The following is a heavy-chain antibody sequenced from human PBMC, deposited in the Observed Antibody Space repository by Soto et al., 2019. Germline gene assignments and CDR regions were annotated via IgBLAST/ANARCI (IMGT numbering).Heavy chain of an antibody. Sequence: ASVKVSCKASGYTFTSYDINWVRQATGQGLEWMGWMNPNSGNTGYAQKFQGRVTMTRNTSISTAYMELSSLRSEDTAVYYCARGGGRYCSGGSCSPDYWGQGTLVTVSS. V-gene: IGHV1-8*01. CDR2: MNPNSGNT. CDR1: GYTFTSYD. D-gene: IGHD2-15*01. CDR3: ARGGGRYCSGGSCSPDY. J-gene: IGHJ4*02.